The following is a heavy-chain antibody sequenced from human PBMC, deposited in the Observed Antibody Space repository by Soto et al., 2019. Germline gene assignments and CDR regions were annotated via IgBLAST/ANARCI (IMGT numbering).Heavy chain of an antibody. V-gene: IGHV4-39*02. CDR1: GGSISSSSFY. CDR3: VSPYNLYFMDG. D-gene: IGHD1-1*01. J-gene: IGHJ6*03. CDR2: VSHRGST. Sequence: PSETLSLTCTVSGGSISSSSFYWGWVRQPPGKGLEWIGSVSHRGSTYYNPSLTSRVTISVDTSKNHFSLKLNSVTAADTAVYYGVSPYNLYFMDGWGKGTPVPVAS.